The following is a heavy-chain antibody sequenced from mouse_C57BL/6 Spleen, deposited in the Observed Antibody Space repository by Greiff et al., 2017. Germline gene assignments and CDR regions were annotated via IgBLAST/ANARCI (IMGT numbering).Heavy chain of an antibody. CDR2: INPNNGGT. D-gene: IGHD1-1*01. V-gene: IGHV1-26*01. CDR3: ARDYGSSYDFDY. J-gene: IGHJ2*01. Sequence: EVQLQQSGPELVKPGASVKISCKVSGYTFTDYYMNWVKQSHGKSLEWIGDINPNNGGTSYNQKFKGKATLTVDKSSSTAYMELRSLTSEDSAVYYCARDYGSSYDFDYWGQGTTLTVSS. CDR1: GYTFTDYY.